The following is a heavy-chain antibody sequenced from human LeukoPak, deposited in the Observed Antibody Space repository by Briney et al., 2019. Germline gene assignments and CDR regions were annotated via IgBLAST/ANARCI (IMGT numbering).Heavy chain of an antibody. CDR2: MNPNSGNT. Sequence: ASVKVSCKASGYTFTSYDINWVRQATGQGLEWMGWMNPNSGNTGYAQKFQGRVTMTRDTSTSTVYMELSSLRSEDTAVYYCARGPRPRELLYWGQGTLVTVSS. CDR3: ARGPRPRELLY. CDR1: GYTFTSYD. V-gene: IGHV1-8*02. D-gene: IGHD1-26*01. J-gene: IGHJ4*02.